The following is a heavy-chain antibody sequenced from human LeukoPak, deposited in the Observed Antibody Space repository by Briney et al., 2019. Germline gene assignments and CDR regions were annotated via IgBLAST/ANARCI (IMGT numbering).Heavy chain of an antibody. CDR3: ARLYSYGLDY. CDR1: GFTFSSYA. Sequence: GSLRLSCAASGFTFSSYAMHWVRQAPGKGLEWVAVISYDGSNKYYADSVKGRFTISRGNSKNTLYLQMNSLRAEDTAVYYCARLYSYGLDYWGQGTLVTVSS. CDR2: ISYDGSNK. D-gene: IGHD5-18*01. J-gene: IGHJ4*02. V-gene: IGHV3-30*04.